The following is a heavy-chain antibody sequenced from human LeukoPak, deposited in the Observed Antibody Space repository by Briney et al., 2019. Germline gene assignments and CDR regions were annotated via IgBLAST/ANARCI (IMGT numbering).Heavy chain of an antibody. CDR3: ARDGPTVVTAHWYFDL. Sequence: PSGTLSLTCAVSGGSISSSNWWSWVRQPPGKGLEWIGEIYHSGSTNYNPSLKSRVTISVDKSKNQFSLKLSSVTAADTAVYYCARDGPTVVTAHWYFDLWGRGTLVTVSS. V-gene: IGHV4-4*02. CDR2: IYHSGST. CDR1: GGSISSSNW. D-gene: IGHD4-23*01. J-gene: IGHJ2*01.